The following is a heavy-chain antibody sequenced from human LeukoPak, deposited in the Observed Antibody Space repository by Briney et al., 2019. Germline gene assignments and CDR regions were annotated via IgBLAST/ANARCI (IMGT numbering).Heavy chain of an antibody. J-gene: IGHJ4*02. Sequence: SQTLSLTCAISGDTVSSNIATWNWIRQSPSRGLEWLGRTYYRSKWNNDYALSAQSRITINPDTSKNQFSLQLDSVTPEDTAVYYCARGGIFDSWGQGTLVTVSS. D-gene: IGHD3-16*01. CDR3: ARGGIFDS. CDR1: GDTVSSNIAT. CDR2: TYYRSKWNN. V-gene: IGHV6-1*01.